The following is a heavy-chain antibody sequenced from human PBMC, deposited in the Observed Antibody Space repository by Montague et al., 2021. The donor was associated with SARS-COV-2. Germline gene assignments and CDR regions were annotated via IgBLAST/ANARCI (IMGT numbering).Heavy chain of an antibody. CDR3: ARCARQGYGFRLGSFDY. D-gene: IGHD3-10*01. V-gene: IGHV4-34*01. CDR1: GGSFSGHY. J-gene: IGHJ4*02. Sequence: SETLSLTCAVYGGSFSGHYWNWIRQPPGKGLEWIGEISHSGSTNNNPSLKSRVTMSVDTSKNQFSLKLSSVTAADTAVYYCARCARQGYGFRLGSFDYWGQGTMVTVSS. CDR2: ISHSGST.